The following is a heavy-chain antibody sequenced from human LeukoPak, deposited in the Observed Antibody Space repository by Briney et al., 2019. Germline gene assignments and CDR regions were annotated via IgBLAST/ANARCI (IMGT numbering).Heavy chain of an antibody. J-gene: IGHJ3*02. CDR1: GFSGFTFSTYA. CDR3: AKENYYDSTPAAFDI. Sequence: PGGSLRLSCAASGFSGFTFSTYAMSWVRQAPGKGLEWVSGISGSGGSTYYADSVKGRFTISRDNSKNTLYLQMNSLRAEDTAVYYCAKENYYDSTPAAFDIWGQGTMVTVSS. CDR2: ISGSGGST. D-gene: IGHD3-22*01. V-gene: IGHV3-23*01.